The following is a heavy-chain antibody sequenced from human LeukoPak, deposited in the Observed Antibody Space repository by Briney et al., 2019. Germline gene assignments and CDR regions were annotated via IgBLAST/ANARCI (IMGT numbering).Heavy chain of an antibody. D-gene: IGHD3-22*01. CDR2: ITSDGTNT. Sequence: QPGGSLRLSCAASGFTFNSYWMHWVRQVPGKGLVWVSHITSDGTNTNYADSVKGRFTISRDNAKNTLYLQMNSLGAEDTAVYYCARISDASSGYFDYWGQGTLVTVSS. V-gene: IGHV3-74*01. CDR1: GFTFNSYW. CDR3: ARISDASSGYFDY. J-gene: IGHJ4*02.